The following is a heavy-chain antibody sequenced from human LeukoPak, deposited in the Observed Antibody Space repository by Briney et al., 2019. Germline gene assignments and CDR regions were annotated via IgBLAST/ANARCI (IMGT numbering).Heavy chain of an antibody. V-gene: IGHV3-30*04. CDR2: ISADGRNK. CDR3: AKDHDYVWGSYHDHYYFDY. Sequence: GGSLRLSCAASGFPFSSYEMHWVRQAPGRGLEWVAVISADGRNKYNPESVKGRFTISRDNSKNTLYLQMNSLRAEDTAVYYCAKDHDYVWGSYHDHYYFDYWGQGTLVTVSS. J-gene: IGHJ4*02. D-gene: IGHD3-16*02. CDR1: GFPFSSYE.